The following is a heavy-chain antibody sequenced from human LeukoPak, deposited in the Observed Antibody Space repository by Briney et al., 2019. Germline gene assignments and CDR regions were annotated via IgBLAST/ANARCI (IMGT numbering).Heavy chain of an antibody. CDR3: ARLGPAVVPAAPYYYYYMDV. J-gene: IGHJ6*03. V-gene: IGHV5-51*03. Sequence: GESLKISCTGSGYSFTSYWIGWMRQMPGKGLEWMGIIYPGDSDTRYSPSFQGQFTISADKSISTAYLQWSSLKASDTAMYYCARLGPAVVPAAPYYYYYMDVWGKGTTVTVSS. CDR1: GYSFTSYW. D-gene: IGHD2-2*01. CDR2: IYPGDSDT.